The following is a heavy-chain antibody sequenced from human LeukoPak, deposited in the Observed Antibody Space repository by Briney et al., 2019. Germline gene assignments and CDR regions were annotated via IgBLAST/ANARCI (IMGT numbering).Heavy chain of an antibody. CDR1: GFTFTSHW. Sequence: PGGSLRLSCVASGFTFTSHWMHWVRQTPGKGLMGVSRVKRDGTVTSYADSVKGRLTISRDNAKNTVCLQMSSLRDEYTGVYWCRRDSAGLDYWGQGTLVTVSS. J-gene: IGHJ4*02. CDR3: RRDSAGLDY. CDR2: VKRDGTVT. V-gene: IGHV3-74*01. D-gene: IGHD1-14*01.